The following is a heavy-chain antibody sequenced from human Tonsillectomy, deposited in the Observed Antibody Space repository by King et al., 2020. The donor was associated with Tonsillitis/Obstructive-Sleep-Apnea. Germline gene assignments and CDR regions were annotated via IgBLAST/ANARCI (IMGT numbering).Heavy chain of an antibody. D-gene: IGHD2-2*01. CDR1: GFTFCDYA. Sequence: GQLVQSGGGLGKPGRSLRLSCTASGFTFCDYAMSWFRQAPGKGREWVGFIRCKTYGGTAEYAATVKGRFTISRDDSKSIAYLQMNRLKNEDTAVYYFTTVVPAVGMSFLCDDWGQGTLVTVSS. J-gene: IGHJ4*02. CDR3: TTVVPAVGMSFLCDD. CDR2: IRCKTYGGTA. V-gene: IGHV3-49*05.